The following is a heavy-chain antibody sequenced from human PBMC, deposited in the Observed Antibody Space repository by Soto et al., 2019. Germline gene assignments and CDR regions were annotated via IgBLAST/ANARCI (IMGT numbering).Heavy chain of an antibody. CDR3: ARLNCGEWLGDAFDI. Sequence: QVQLVQSGAEVKKPGASVKVSCKASGYTFTRYGISWVRQAPGQGLEWMGWISAYNGNTNYAQKLQGRVTMTTDTSTSTANMELRSLRSDDTAVYYCARLNCGEWLGDAFDIWGQGTMVTVSS. V-gene: IGHV1-18*04. CDR2: ISAYNGNT. CDR1: GYTFTRYG. J-gene: IGHJ3*02. D-gene: IGHD6-19*01.